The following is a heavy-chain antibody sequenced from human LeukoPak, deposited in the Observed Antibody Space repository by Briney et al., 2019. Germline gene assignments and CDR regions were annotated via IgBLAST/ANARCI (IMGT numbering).Heavy chain of an antibody. J-gene: IGHJ3*02. D-gene: IGHD1-26*01. CDR3: ARKFMMGVTFDAFDI. CDR1: GFTVSRKY. V-gene: IGHV3-66*02. CDR2: TYTGGST. Sequence: GGSLRLSCAASGFTVSRKYMTWVRQAPGKGLEWVSITYTGGSTTYADSVKGRFTIPRDDVRNTLDLQMKDLRPEDTAVYFCARKFMMGVTFDAFDIWGQGTLVTVSP.